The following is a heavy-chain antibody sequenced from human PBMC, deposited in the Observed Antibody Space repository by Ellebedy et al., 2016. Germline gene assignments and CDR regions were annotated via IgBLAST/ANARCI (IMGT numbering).Heavy chain of an antibody. V-gene: IGHV3-30-3*01. CDR1: GFTFSSYA. Sequence: GESLKISCAASGFTFSSYAMHWVRQAPGKGLEWVALISYDGSNKYYADSVKGRFTISRDNSKNTLFLEVNNLRTEDTAVYFCARHRVPGDVWGQGTTVTVSS. CDR2: ISYDGSNK. J-gene: IGHJ6*02. CDR3: ARHRVPGDV. D-gene: IGHD4/OR15-4a*01.